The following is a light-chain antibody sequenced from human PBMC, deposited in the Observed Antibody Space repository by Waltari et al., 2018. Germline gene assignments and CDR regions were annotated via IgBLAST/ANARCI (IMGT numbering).Light chain of an antibody. CDR3: QQYYGSPLT. V-gene: IGKV4-1*01. CDR2: WAS. Sequence: DIVMTQSPDSLAVSLGERATVNCKSSQSVLSHSNNKHYLAWYQQKAGQSPKLLIYWASTRESGVPDRFSGSGSGTDFTLTISSLQAEDVAVYYCQQYYGSPLTFGGGTKVEIK. J-gene: IGKJ4*01. CDR1: QSVLSHSNNKHY.